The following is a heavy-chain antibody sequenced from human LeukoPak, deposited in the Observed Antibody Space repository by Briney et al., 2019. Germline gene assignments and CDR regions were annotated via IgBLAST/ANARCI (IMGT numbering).Heavy chain of an antibody. V-gene: IGHV3-9*01. J-gene: IGHJ4*02. D-gene: IGHD4-23*01. Sequence: PGGSLRLSCAASGFTFDDYAMHWVRQAPGKGLERVSGISWNSGSIGYADSVKGRFTISRDNAKNSLYLQMNSLRAEDTALYYCAKALTTVAHFDYWGQGTLVTVSS. CDR2: ISWNSGSI. CDR3: AKALTTVAHFDY. CDR1: GFTFDDYA.